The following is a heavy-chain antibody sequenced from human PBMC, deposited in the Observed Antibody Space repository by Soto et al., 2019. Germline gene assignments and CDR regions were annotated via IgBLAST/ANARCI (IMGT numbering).Heavy chain of an antibody. Sequence: PGGSLRLSCVASGFTFSRYAMNWVRQAPGKGLEWVSGISANGDNTNYADSVKGRFSISRDNSKNTVHLQMNSLRAEDTAVFYCATTNTPDCSGCACYYFDWWGRGTLVTFSS. J-gene: IGHJ4*02. CDR3: ATTNTPDCSGCACYYFDW. D-gene: IGHD2-15*01. CDR2: ISANGDNT. V-gene: IGHV3-23*01. CDR1: GFTFSRYA.